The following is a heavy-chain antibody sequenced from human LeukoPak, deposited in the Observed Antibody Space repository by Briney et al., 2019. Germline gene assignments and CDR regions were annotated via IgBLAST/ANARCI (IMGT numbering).Heavy chain of an antibody. CDR2: IIPIFGTA. Sequence: GASVKVSCKASGYTFTSYDINWVRQATGQGLEWMGGIIPIFGTANYAQKFQGRVTITADESTSTAYMELSSLRSEDTAVYYCARDVVTAAGQPFDYWGQGTLVTVSS. CDR1: GYTFTSYD. D-gene: IGHD6-13*01. V-gene: IGHV1-69*13. J-gene: IGHJ4*02. CDR3: ARDVVTAAGQPFDY.